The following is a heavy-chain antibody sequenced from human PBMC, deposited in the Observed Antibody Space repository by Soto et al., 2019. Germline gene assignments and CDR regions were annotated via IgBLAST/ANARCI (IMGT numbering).Heavy chain of an antibody. CDR3: ARGRVDGGEVDL. J-gene: IGHJ4*02. CDR2: IWYDASNK. D-gene: IGHD3-10*01. V-gene: IGHV3-33*01. Sequence: VQLVESGGGVVQPGRSLRISCAASGFTFRTYGMYWVRQAPGKGLEWVAVIWYDASNKYYADSVKGRFTISRDNSENTLYLQMNRLRAEDTAVYYCARGRVDGGEVDLWGQGTLVTVSS. CDR1: GFTFRTYG.